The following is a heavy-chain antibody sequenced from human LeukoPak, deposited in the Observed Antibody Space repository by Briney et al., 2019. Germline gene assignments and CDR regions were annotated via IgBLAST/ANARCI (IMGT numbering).Heavy chain of an antibody. D-gene: IGHD4-17*01. J-gene: IGHJ4*02. Sequence: SETLSLTCIVSGGSISSSIYYWSWIRQPAGKGLEWIGRIYTSGSTNYNPSLKSRVTISVDTSKNQFSLKLSSVTAADTAVYYCARDNNGAQAYWGQGTLVTVSS. CDR3: ARDNNGAQAY. V-gene: IGHV4-61*02. CDR2: IYTSGST. CDR1: GGSISSSIYY.